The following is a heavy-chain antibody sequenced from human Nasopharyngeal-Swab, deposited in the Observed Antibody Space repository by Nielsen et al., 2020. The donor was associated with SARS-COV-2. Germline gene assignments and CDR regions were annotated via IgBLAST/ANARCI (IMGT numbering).Heavy chain of an antibody. CDR2: FDPEDCET. D-gene: IGHD6-13*01. V-gene: IGHV1-24*01. J-gene: IGHJ5*02. Sequence: ASVKVSCKVSGDTLTELSMHWVRQAPGKGLEWMGGFDPEDCETIYAQKFQGRVAMTEDTSTDTAYMELSSLRSEDTAVYFCATGPAAGKGGWFDPWGQGTLVTVSS. CDR3: ATGPAAGKGGWFDP. CDR1: GDTLTELS.